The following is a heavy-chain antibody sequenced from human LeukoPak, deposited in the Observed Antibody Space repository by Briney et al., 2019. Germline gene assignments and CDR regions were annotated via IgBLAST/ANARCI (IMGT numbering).Heavy chain of an antibody. D-gene: IGHD5-12*01. J-gene: IGHJ4*02. V-gene: IGHV3-74*01. CDR1: GFTFGGYW. Sequence: QPGGSLRLSCAASGFTFGGYWMHWVRQAPGKGLVWVSRINSDGGRTIYAGSVKGRFTVSRDNAKNTLYLQMNSLRAEDTAVYYCARVGAIVARLPHFDYWGQGTLVTVSS. CDR3: ARVGAIVARLPHFDY. CDR2: INSDGGRT.